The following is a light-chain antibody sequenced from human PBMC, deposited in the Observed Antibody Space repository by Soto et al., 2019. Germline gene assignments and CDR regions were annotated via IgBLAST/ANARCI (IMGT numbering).Light chain of an antibody. J-gene: IGLJ3*02. CDR1: TNDIGGYNY. CDR2: EVR. Sequence: QSVLTQPASVSGSPGQSITISCSGTTNDIGGYNYVSWYQHHPGKVPKVIIYEVRNRPSGVSNRFSGSKSGNTASLTISGLQAEDEADYYCCLYTISATLVFGGGTKLTVL. CDR3: CLYTISATLV. V-gene: IGLV2-14*01.